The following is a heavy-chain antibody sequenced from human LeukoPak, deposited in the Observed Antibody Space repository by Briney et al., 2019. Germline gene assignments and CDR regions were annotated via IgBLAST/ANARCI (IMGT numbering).Heavy chain of an antibody. CDR3: ARGDFRYFDF. CDR2: IYNSGST. D-gene: IGHD2-21*02. J-gene: IGHJ4*01. CDR1: GGSITSYY. V-gene: IGHV4-59*01. Sequence: SETLSLTCTVSGGSITSYYWSWIRQSPGKGLEWIGYIYNSGSTNYNPSLRSRVTISVDTSKNQFSLNLNSVTAAETAVYYCARGDFRYFDFWGHGTLVTVSS.